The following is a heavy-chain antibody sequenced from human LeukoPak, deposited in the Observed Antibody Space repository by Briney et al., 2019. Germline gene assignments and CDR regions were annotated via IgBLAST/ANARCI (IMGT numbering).Heavy chain of an antibody. CDR3: AKDMIGYYRPFEY. V-gene: IGHV3-21*04. J-gene: IGHJ4*02. CDR2: ISSSSSYI. CDR1: GFTFSSYS. D-gene: IGHD3-9*01. Sequence: GGSLRLSCAASGFTFSSYSMNWVRQAPGKGLEWVSSISSSSSYIYYADSVKGRFTISRDNAKNSLYLQMNSLRAEDTAVYYCAKDMIGYYRPFEYWGQGTLVTVSS.